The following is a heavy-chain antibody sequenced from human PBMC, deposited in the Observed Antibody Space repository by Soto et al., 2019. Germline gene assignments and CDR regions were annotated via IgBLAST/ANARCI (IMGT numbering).Heavy chain of an antibody. CDR3: ARGAGSAYYVDS. J-gene: IGHJ4*02. V-gene: IGHV3-74*01. CDR1: GFTFTSYW. CDR2: INPYGSTT. Sequence: EVQLVESGGGLVQPGGSLRLSCAASGFTFTSYWMHWVRQAPGKGLVWVSRINPYGSTTNYADSVKGQFTISRDNATNTLYLQMNSLRAEDTAVYYCARGAGSAYYVDSWGQGTLVTVSS. D-gene: IGHD3-22*01.